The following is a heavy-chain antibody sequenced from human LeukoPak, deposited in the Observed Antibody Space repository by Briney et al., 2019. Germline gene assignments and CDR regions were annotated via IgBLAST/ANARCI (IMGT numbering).Heavy chain of an antibody. CDR3: ARDPDYGDPY. CDR1: GFSFSDSY. CDR2: ITSSGTTT. J-gene: IGHJ4*02. V-gene: IGHV3-11*01. D-gene: IGHD4/OR15-4a*01. Sequence: PGGSLRLSCSASGFSFSDSYMSWFRLSPEKGLEWTAYITSSGTTTEYADSVKGRFTISRVNAKNSLYLQMNSLRPEDTAVYYCARDPDYGDPYWGQGTLVTVSS.